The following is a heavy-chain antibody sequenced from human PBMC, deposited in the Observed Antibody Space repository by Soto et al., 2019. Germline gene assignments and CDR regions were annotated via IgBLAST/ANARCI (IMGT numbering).Heavy chain of an antibody. CDR1: GGSISGYY. J-gene: IGHJ4*02. CDR3: ARTYSGSYPTDY. CDR2: ISYSGST. D-gene: IGHD1-26*01. V-gene: IGHV4-59*08. Sequence: PSETLSLTCTVSGGSISGYYWSWIRQSPEKGLEYIGYISYSGSTNYNPSLKSRVTISLDTSKNQFSLKLSSVTAADTAVYYCARTYSGSYPTDYWGQGTLVTVSS.